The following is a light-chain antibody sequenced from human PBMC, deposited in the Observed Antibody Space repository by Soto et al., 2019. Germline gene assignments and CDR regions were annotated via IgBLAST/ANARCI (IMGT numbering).Light chain of an antibody. Sequence: DIQLTQSPSFLSASVGDRLTITCRASQDISTYLTCYQQNPGKAPKLLIYTASTLQSGVPSRFSGSGSGTEFTLTISSLQPEDFATYYCQQLHSFPPTFGQGTKVEIK. J-gene: IGKJ1*01. CDR1: QDISTY. CDR3: QQLHSFPPT. CDR2: TAS. V-gene: IGKV1-9*01.